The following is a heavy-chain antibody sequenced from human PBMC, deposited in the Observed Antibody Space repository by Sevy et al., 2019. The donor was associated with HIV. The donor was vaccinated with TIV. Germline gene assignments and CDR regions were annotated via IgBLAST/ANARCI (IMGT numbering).Heavy chain of an antibody. CDR3: ARGKSDIVVVPAAIWIHSVHAENFDY. Sequence: ASVKVSCKASGYTFTGYYMHWVRQAPGQVLESIGWINPNSGGTNYAQKFQGRVTMTRDTSISTAYMGLSRLRSDDTAVYYCARGKSDIVVVPAAIWIHSVHAENFDYWGQGTLVTVSS. V-gene: IGHV1-2*02. CDR1: GYTFTGYY. CDR2: INPNSGGT. D-gene: IGHD2-2*02. J-gene: IGHJ4*02.